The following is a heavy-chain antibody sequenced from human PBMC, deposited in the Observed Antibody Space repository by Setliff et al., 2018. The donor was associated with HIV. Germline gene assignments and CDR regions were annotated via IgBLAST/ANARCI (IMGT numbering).Heavy chain of an antibody. CDR1: GYSFTSYW. CDR2: IYPGDSDT. CDR3: ARHRGAGPYYYYMDV. D-gene: IGHD3-16*01. V-gene: IGHV5-51*01. Sequence: PGESLKISCKGSGYSFTSYWIGWVRQMPGKGLEWMGIIYPGDSDTSYSPSFQGQVTISADKSISTAYLQWSSLKASDTAMYYCARHRGAGPYYYYMDVWGRGTTVTVSS. J-gene: IGHJ6*03.